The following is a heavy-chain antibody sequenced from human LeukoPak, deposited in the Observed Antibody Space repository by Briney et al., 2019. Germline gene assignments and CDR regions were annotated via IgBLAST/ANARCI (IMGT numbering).Heavy chain of an antibody. J-gene: IGHJ3*02. V-gene: IGHV3-43D*03. CDR2: ISWDGGST. CDR1: GFTFDEYA. D-gene: IGHD3-10*01. Sequence: GGSLRLSCAASGFTFDEYAMHWVRQAPGKGLEWVSLISWDGGSTYYADSVKGRFTISRDNSKNSLYLQMNSLRAEDTALYYCASPRRGNAFDIWGQGTMVTVSS. CDR3: ASPRRGNAFDI.